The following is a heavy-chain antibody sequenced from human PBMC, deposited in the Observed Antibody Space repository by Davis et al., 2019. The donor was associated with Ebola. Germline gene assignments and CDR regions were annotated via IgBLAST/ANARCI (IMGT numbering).Heavy chain of an antibody. CDR2: ISYDGSNK. Sequence: PGGSLRLSCAASGFTFSSYAMHWVRQAPGKGLEWVAVISYDGSNKYYADSVKGRFTISRDNSKNTLYLQMNSLRAEDTAVYYCAKAKEWIRFSDYYYGMDVWGQGTTVTVSS. V-gene: IGHV3-30*04. CDR1: GFTFSSYA. J-gene: IGHJ6*02. CDR3: AKAKEWIRFSDYYYGMDV. D-gene: IGHD5-12*01.